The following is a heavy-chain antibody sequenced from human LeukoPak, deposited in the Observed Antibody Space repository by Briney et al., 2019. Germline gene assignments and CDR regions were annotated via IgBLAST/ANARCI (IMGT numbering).Heavy chain of an antibody. CDR2: ISWNSGSI. CDR3: ARDMYGGTDV. V-gene: IGHV3-9*01. J-gene: IGHJ6*02. D-gene: IGHD4-17*01. CDR1: GFTFDDYA. Sequence: GRSLRLSCAASGFTFDDYAMHWVRQAPGKGLEWVSGISWNSGSIGYVDSVKGRFTISRDNAKNSLYLQMNSLRAEDTAIYYCARDMYGGTDVWGQGTTVTASS.